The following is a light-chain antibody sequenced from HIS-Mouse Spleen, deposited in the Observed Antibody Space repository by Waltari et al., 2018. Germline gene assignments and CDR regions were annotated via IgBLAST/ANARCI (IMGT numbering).Light chain of an antibody. V-gene: IGLV2-14*03. CDR1: SSDVGGYNY. CDR2: DVS. CDR3: SSYTSSSTEV. J-gene: IGLJ2*01. Sequence: QSALTQPASVSGSPGQSITISCTGTSSDVGGYNYVSWYQQHPGKAPKLMLYDVSNRPSGVSNRVSCSKAGNTASLTISGLQAEDEADYYCSSYTSSSTEVFGGGTKLTVL.